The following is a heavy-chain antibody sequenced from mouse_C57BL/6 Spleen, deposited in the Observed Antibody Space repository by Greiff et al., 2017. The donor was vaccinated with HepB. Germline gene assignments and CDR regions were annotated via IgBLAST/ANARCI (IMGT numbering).Heavy chain of an antibody. V-gene: IGHV1-81*01. Sequence: VKLVESGAELARPGASVKLSCKASGYTFTSYGISWVKQRTGQGLEWIGEIYPRSGNTYYNEKFKGKATLTADKSSSTAYMELRSLTSEDSAVYFCARGEDYDGRDAMDYWGQGTSVTVSS. CDR1: GYTFTSYG. CDR2: IYPRSGNT. CDR3: ARGEDYDGRDAMDY. J-gene: IGHJ4*01. D-gene: IGHD2-4*01.